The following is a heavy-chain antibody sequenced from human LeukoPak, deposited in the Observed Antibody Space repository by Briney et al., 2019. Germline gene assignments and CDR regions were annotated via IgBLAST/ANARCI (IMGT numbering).Heavy chain of an antibody. V-gene: IGHV3-23*01. CDR1: GFTFSSYA. Sequence: GGSLRLSCAASGFTFSSYAMSWVRQAPGKGLEWVSAISGSGGSTYNADSVKGRFTISRDNSKNTLYLQMNSLRAEDTAVYYCAKPGKEAAAGTGLGFDPWGEGTLVTLSP. CDR3: AKPGKEAAAGTGLGFDP. CDR2: ISGSGGST. J-gene: IGHJ5*02. D-gene: IGHD6-13*01.